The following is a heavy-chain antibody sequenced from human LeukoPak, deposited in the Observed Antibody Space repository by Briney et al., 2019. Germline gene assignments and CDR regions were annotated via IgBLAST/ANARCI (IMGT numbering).Heavy chain of an antibody. Sequence: SVKVSCKASGGTFSSYAISWVRQAPGQGLEWMGGIIPIFGTANYAQKFQGRVTITADESTSTAYMELSSLRSEDTAVYYCARDGVYSSSSHDYYYYGMDVWGQGTTVTVSS. D-gene: IGHD6-6*01. V-gene: IGHV1-69*13. CDR1: GGTFSSYA. J-gene: IGHJ6*02. CDR3: ARDGVYSSSSHDYYYYGMDV. CDR2: IIPIFGTA.